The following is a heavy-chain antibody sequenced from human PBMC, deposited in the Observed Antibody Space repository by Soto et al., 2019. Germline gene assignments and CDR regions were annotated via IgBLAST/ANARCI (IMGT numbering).Heavy chain of an antibody. J-gene: IGHJ2*01. V-gene: IGHV1-18*01. CDR1: GYTFSSRG. D-gene: IGHD4-17*01. CDR2: ISPHNAKT. CDR3: VREAGDYDWYFDL. Sequence: QAQLVQSGPEVKEPGASVKVSCKASGYTFSSRGIYWVRQAPGQGLEWMGWISPHNAKTHYAQSLQGRVTLTTDTSTSTAYMDLRSLRSDDTAVYYCVREAGDYDWYFDLWGRVTTFTVSS.